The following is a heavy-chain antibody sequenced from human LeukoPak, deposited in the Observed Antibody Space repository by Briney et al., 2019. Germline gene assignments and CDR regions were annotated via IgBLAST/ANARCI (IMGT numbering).Heavy chain of an antibody. V-gene: IGHV1-2*04. D-gene: IGHD5-18*01. Sequence: ASVKVSCKASGYTFTGYYMHWVRQAPGQGLEWMGWINPNSGGTNYAQKFQGWVTMTRDTSISTACMELSRLRSDDTAVYYCARDRARRSQLWHYLDYWGQGTLVTVSS. CDR2: INPNSGGT. CDR3: ARDRARRSQLWHYLDY. J-gene: IGHJ4*02. CDR1: GYTFTGYY.